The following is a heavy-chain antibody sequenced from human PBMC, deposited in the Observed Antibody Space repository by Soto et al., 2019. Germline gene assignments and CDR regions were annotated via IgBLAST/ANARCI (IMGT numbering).Heavy chain of an antibody. CDR1: GFTFSNYW. V-gene: IGHV3-74*01. Sequence: EVQFVESGGGLVQPGGSVRLSCAASGFTFSNYWMHWVRQTPGKGLVWVSRVGSDGRGATYADSVKGRFTISRDNAKNTLYLQMDSLRVEDKAMYHCARDSLMHGPDMDQWGQGILVTVAS. D-gene: IGHD3-16*01. J-gene: IGHJ4*02. CDR2: VGSDGRGA. CDR3: ARDSLMHGPDMDQ.